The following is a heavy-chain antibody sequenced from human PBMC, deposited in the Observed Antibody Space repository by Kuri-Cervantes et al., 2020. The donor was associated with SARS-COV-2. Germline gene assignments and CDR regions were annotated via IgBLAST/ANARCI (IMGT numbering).Heavy chain of an antibody. CDR3: ARGGSGNYTNPLEY. D-gene: IGHD4-11*01. Sequence: SETLSLTCAVSGGSISSYYWSWIRQPAGKGLEWIGRIYTSGSTNYNPSLKSRVTISVDTSKNQFSLKLSTVTAADTAAYYCARGGSGNYTNPLEYWGQGTLVTVSS. J-gene: IGHJ4*02. V-gene: IGHV4-4*07. CDR2: IYTSGST. CDR1: GGSISSYY.